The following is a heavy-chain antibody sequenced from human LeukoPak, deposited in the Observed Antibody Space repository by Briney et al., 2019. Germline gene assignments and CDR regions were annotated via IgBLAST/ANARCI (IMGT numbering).Heavy chain of an antibody. J-gene: IGHJ4*02. D-gene: IGHD3-10*01. CDR1: GGSISSYY. CDR3: ARRTTGSGFSLDY. V-gene: IGHV4-59*08. Sequence: SETLSLTCTVSGGSISSYYWSWIRQPPGKGLEWIGDIYYSGSTNYNPSLESRVTISVDTSKTQFSLKLSSVTAADTAVYYCARRTTGSGFSLDYWGQGTLVTVSS. CDR2: IYYSGST.